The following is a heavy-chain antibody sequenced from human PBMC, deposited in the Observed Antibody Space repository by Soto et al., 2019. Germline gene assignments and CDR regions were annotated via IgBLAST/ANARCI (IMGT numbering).Heavy chain of an antibody. Sequence: SETLSLTCAVYGGSSSGYYWSWIRQPPGKGLEWIGEINRGGDTTYNPSLKSRVTITVDTSKNQFSLRLSSVTAADTAVYYCARGYGSGSYYKYWGQGTLVTVSS. J-gene: IGHJ4*02. CDR2: INRGGDT. CDR3: ARGYGSGSYYKY. V-gene: IGHV4-34*01. D-gene: IGHD3-10*01. CDR1: GGSSSGYY.